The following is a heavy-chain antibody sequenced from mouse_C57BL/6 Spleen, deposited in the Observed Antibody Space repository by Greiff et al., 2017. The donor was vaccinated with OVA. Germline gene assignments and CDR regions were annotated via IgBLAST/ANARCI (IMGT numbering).Heavy chain of an antibody. J-gene: IGHJ3*01. V-gene: IGHV1-26*01. Sequence: VQLQQSGPELVKPGASVKISCKASGYTFTDYYMNWVKQSHGKSLEWIGDINPNNGGTSYNQKFKGKATLTVDKSSSTAYMELRSLTSEDSAVYYCARPFITTVEGLAYWGQGTLVTVSA. D-gene: IGHD1-1*01. CDR3: ARPFITTVEGLAY. CDR2: INPNNGGT. CDR1: GYTFTDYY.